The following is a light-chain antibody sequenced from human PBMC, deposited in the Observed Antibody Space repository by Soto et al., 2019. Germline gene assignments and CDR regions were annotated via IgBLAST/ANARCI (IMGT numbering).Light chain of an antibody. CDR1: QSVSSN. J-gene: IGKJ4*01. CDR2: GIS. CDR3: QQHNNWPLT. Sequence: EIVMTQSPATLSVSPGERATLSCRASQSVSSNLAWYQQKPGQAPRLLMYGISTRATGIPARFSGSGSGTEFTLIISRLQSEDFAIYYCQQHNNWPLTFGGGTKVEIK. V-gene: IGKV3-15*01.